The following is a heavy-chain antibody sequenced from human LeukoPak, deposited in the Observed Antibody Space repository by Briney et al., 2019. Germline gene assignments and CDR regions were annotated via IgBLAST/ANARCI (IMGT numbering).Heavy chain of an antibody. CDR1: GGSISSGGYY. V-gene: IGHV4-31*03. D-gene: IGHD3-22*01. CDR2: IYYSGST. CDR3: ARGESGYYPL. Sequence: ASETLSLTCTVSGGSISSGGYYWSWIRQHPGKGLEWIGYIYYSGSTYYNPSLKSRVTISVDTSKNQFSLKLSSVTAADTAVYYCARGESGYYPLWGQGTLVTVSS. J-gene: IGHJ4*02.